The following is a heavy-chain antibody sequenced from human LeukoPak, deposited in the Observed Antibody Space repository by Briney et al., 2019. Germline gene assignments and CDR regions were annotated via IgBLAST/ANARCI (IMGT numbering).Heavy chain of an antibody. J-gene: IGHJ3*02. CDR1: GGTFSSYT. Sequence: ASVKVSCKASGGTFSSYTISWVRQAPGQGLEWMGRINPLLGIANYAQKFQGSVTITADRSTSTAYMELDRLRSEDTAVYYCARKLFGRHCSGGSCYGAFDIWGQGTMVTVSS. D-gene: IGHD2-15*01. CDR2: INPLLGIA. V-gene: IGHV1-69*02. CDR3: ARKLFGRHCSGGSCYGAFDI.